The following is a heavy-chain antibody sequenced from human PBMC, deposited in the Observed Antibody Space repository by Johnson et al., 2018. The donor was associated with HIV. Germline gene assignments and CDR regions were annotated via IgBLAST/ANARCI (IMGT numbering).Heavy chain of an antibody. J-gene: IGHJ3*02. D-gene: IGHD3-16*01. CDR3: ARVGPRSKGGPVDAFDS. CDR2: SSRSGSTI. CDR1: GFNLSDYY. Sequence: QVQLVESGGGLVKPGGSLRLSCAASGFNLSDYYMRWIRQTPGKGLEWVSESSRSGSTIDYADSVKGRFTISRDNAKNSLFLQMCSLRAEDTAVYYCARVGPRSKGGPVDAFDSWGQGTMVTVSS. V-gene: IGHV3-11*04.